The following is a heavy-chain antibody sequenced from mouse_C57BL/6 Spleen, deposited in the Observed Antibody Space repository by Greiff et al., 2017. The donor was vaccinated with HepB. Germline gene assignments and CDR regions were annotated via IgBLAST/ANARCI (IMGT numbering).Heavy chain of an antibody. V-gene: IGHV1-76*01. CDR1: GYTFTDYY. D-gene: IGHD1-1*01. J-gene: IGHJ3*01. CDR3: ARDYYGFAY. Sequence: VQLQQSGAELVRPGASVKLSCEASGYTFTDYYINWVKQRPGQGLEWIARIYPGSGNTYYNEKFKGKATLTAEKSSSTAYMQLSSLTSEDSAVYFCARDYYGFAYWGQGTLVTVSA. CDR2: IYPGSGNT.